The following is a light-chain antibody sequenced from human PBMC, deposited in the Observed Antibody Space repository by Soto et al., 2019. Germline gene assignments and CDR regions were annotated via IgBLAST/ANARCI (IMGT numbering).Light chain of an antibody. V-gene: IGLV2-14*01. Sequence: QSALTQPASVSGSPGQSITISRAGTMRDVGAYNLVSWYQQHPGRAPQLIIYEVRNRPSGISFRFSGSKSGNTASLTISGLQAEDEADYYFSSYTSKSSLIFGGGTKLTVL. CDR1: MRDVGAYNL. J-gene: IGLJ2*01. CDR2: EVR. CDR3: SSYTSKSSLI.